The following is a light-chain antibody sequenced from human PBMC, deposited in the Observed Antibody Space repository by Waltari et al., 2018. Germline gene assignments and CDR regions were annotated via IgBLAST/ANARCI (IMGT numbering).Light chain of an antibody. Sequence: VVMTQSPLSLPVTLGQPASISCKSSQSLVHSDGNTHLNWFQQRPGQSPRRLIYRVSNRDSGVPDRFSGSGSGTDFTPKISRVEAEDVGVYYCMQGTHWPYTFGQGTKLDIK. J-gene: IGKJ2*01. CDR3: MQGTHWPYT. V-gene: IGKV2-30*02. CDR1: QSLVHSDGNTH. CDR2: RVS.